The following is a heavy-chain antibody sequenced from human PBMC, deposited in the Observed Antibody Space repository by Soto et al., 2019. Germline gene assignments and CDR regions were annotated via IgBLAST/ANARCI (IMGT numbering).Heavy chain of an antibody. CDR3: ARDRGLRHYFHS. V-gene: IGHV4-61*01. J-gene: IGHJ4*02. D-gene: IGHD3-22*01. Sequence: SETLSLTCTVSGGSVSGGSYYWSWIRQPPGKGLEWIGYIFYTGSSNYNLSLKSRATISVDTSQNQFPLKLSSVTAADTAVYYCARDRGLRHYFHSWGQGTLVTVSS. CDR2: IFYTGSS. CDR1: GGSVSGGSYY.